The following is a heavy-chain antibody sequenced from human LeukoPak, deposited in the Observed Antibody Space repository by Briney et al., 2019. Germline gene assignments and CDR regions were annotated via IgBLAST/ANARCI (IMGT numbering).Heavy chain of an antibody. V-gene: IGHV3-53*01. J-gene: IGHJ4*02. Sequence: GGSLRPSCEASVFTVSSSYMSSVRQAPGKGLDWVSVIYSGGSGGNTYYADSVKGRFTISRDNSKNTVYLQMNSLRDEDTAVYYCATVGGWYWIDYWGQGTLVTVSS. CDR2: IYSGGSGGNT. CDR1: VFTVSSSY. D-gene: IGHD6-19*01. CDR3: ATVGGWYWIDY.